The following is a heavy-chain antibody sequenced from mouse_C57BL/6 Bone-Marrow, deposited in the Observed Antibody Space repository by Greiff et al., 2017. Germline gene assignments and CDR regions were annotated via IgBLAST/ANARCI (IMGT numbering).Heavy chain of an antibody. Sequence: QVQLQQSGAELVRPGTSVKMSCKASGYTFTNYWIGWAKQRPGHGLEWIGDIYPGGGYTNYNEKFKGKATLTADKSSSTAYMQFSSLTSEDSAIYYCAREGPYDYDGSFDYWGQGTTLTVSA. D-gene: IGHD2-4*01. J-gene: IGHJ2*01. CDR2: IYPGGGYT. CDR1: GYTFTNYW. V-gene: IGHV1-63*01. CDR3: AREGPYDYDGSFDY.